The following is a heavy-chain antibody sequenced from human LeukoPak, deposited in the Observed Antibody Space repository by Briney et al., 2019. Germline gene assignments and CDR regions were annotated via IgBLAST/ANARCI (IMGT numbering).Heavy chain of an antibody. D-gene: IGHD4-17*01. CDR1: GGSFSLYY. CDR3: ARGTRDGDFVNYFDF. J-gene: IGHJ4*02. CDR2: IYYSGST. V-gene: IGHV4-59*01. Sequence: PSQTLSLTCTVSGGSFSLYYWTWIRQPPGKGLEYIGYIYYSGSTNYNPSLKSRVTISVDTSNNEFSLKLSSVTAADTAVYYCARGTRDGDFVNYFDFWGQGALVSVSS.